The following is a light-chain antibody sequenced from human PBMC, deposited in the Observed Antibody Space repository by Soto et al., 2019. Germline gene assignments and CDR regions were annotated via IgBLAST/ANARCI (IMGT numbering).Light chain of an antibody. V-gene: IGLV2-14*01. Sequence: QSVLTQSASVSGSPGQSITISCTGTSSDVGNYNYVSWYQQHPGEVPKLIIFNVNNRPSGVSNRFSGSKSGNTASLTISGLQAEDEADYYCSSFPSSTTYVFGTGTRSPS. CDR3: SSFPSSTTYV. CDR1: SSDVGNYNY. J-gene: IGLJ1*01. CDR2: NVN.